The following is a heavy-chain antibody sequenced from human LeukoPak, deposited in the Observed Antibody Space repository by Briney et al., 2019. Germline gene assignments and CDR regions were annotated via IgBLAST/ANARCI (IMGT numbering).Heavy chain of an antibody. Sequence: SVKVSCKASGGTFSSYAISWVRQAPGQGLEWMGGIIPIFGTANYAQKFQGRVTITTDESTSTAYMELSSLRSEDTAVYYCATDLVLFVGATEAIDFWGQGTLVTVSS. CDR2: IIPIFGTA. D-gene: IGHD1-26*01. CDR3: ATDLVLFVGATEAIDF. V-gene: IGHV1-69*05. J-gene: IGHJ4*02. CDR1: GGTFSSYA.